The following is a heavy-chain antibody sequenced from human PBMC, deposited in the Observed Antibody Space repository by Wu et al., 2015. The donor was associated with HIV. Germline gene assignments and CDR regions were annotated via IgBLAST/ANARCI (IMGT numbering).Heavy chain of an antibody. CDR3: ARVFEEVRPRNYYFDY. CDR1: GYTFTSYY. J-gene: IGHJ4*02. D-gene: IGHD3-10*01. CDR2: INPSGGST. V-gene: IGHV1-46*01. Sequence: GYTFTSYYMHWVRQAPGQGLEWMGIINPSGGSTSYAQKFQGRVTMTRDTSTSTVYMELSSLRSEDTAVYYCARVFEEVRPRNYYFDYWGQGTLVTVSS.